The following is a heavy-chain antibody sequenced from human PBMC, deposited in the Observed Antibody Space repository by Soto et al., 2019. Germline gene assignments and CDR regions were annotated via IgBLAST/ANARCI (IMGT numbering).Heavy chain of an antibody. CDR1: GGSFSGYY. CDR3: ARRAARSSHTGFDY. Sequence: SETLSLTCAVYGGSFSGYYWSWIRQPPGKGLEWIGEINHSGSTNYNPSLKSRVTISVDTSKNQFSLKLSSVTAADTAVYYCARRAARSSHTGFDYWGQGTLVTVSS. CDR2: INHSGST. J-gene: IGHJ4*02. D-gene: IGHD6-6*01. V-gene: IGHV4-34*01.